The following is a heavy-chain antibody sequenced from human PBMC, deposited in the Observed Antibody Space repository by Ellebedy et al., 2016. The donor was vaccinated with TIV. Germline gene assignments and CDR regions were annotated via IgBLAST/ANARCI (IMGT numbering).Heavy chain of an antibody. V-gene: IGHV1-8*01. J-gene: IGHJ5*02. Sequence: AASVKVSCKASAYTFTSYDINWVRHATGQGLEWMGWMNPNSGNTGYAQKFQGRVTMIRNTSISTAYMELSSLRSEDTAVYYCARGLAAHYDILTGYFVGRGFDPWGQGTLVTVSS. CDR1: AYTFTSYD. D-gene: IGHD3-9*01. CDR3: ARGLAAHYDILTGYFVGRGFDP. CDR2: MNPNSGNT.